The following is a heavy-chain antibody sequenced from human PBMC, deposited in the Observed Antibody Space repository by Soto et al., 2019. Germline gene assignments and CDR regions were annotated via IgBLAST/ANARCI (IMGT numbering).Heavy chain of an antibody. V-gene: IGHV3-30*18. D-gene: IGHD1-26*01. J-gene: IGHJ4*02. CDR2: ISYDGSNK. Sequence: GGSLRPSCAASGFTFSSYGMHWVRQAPGKGLEWVAVISYDGSNKYYADSVKGRFTISRDNSKNTLYLQMNSLRAEDTAVYYCAKGGGSYYYFDYWGQGTLVTVSS. CDR3: AKGGGSYYYFDY. CDR1: GFTFSSYG.